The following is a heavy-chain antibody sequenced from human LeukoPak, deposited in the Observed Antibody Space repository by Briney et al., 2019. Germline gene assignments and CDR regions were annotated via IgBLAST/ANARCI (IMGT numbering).Heavy chain of an antibody. V-gene: IGHV3-23*01. CDR1: GFTFSSYA. J-gene: IGHJ4*02. CDR2: ISGSGGST. D-gene: IGHD1-26*01. CDR3: AKRGSGSYYEFYSTTYYFDY. Sequence: GGSLRLSCAASGFTFSSYAMSWVRQAPGKGLEWVSAISGSGGSTYYADSVEGRFTISRDNSKNTLYLQMNSLRAEDTAVYYCAKRGSGSYYEFYSTTYYFDYWGQGTLVTVSS.